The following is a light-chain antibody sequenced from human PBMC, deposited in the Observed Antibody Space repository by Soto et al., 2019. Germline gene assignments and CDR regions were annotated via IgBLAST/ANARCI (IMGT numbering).Light chain of an antibody. CDR3: QQYNGYWT. J-gene: IGKJ1*01. V-gene: IGKV1-5*03. Sequence: DIQMTQSPSTLSASVGDRVTITCRASQSISGSLAWYQQKPGKAPRLLIYEASNLKSGVPSRFSGSGSGTEYTLTISSLQPADFASYYCQQYNGYWTFGRGTKVEIK. CDR1: QSISGS. CDR2: EAS.